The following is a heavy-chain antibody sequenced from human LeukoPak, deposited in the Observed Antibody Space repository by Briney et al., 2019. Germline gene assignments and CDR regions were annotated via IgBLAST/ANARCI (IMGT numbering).Heavy chain of an antibody. D-gene: IGHD2-2*01. Sequence: PGGSLRLSCAASGFTFSTYGMSWVRQAPGKGLEWVANIKKDGSEKYYMDSVKGRFTISRDNAENSLYLQMNSLRAEDTAVYYCAREGVHCSGKSCLKAYWGQGTQVTVSS. CDR3: AREGVHCSGKSCLKAY. J-gene: IGHJ4*02. V-gene: IGHV3-7*03. CDR2: IKKDGSEK. CDR1: GFTFSTYG.